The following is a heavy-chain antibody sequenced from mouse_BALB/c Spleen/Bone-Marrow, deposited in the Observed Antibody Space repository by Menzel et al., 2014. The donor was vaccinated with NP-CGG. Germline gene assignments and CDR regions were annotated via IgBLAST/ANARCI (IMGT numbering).Heavy chain of an antibody. CDR1: GFNIKDTY. CDR2: IDPANGNT. CDR3: ASYYYGSSLFAY. D-gene: IGHD1-1*01. J-gene: IGHJ3*01. V-gene: IGHV14-3*02. Sequence: VQLQQPGAELVKPGASVKLSCTASGFNIKDTYMHWVKQRPEQGLEWIGRIDPANGNTKYDPKFQGKATITADTSSNTACLQLSSLTSEDTAVYYCASYYYGSSLFAYWGQGTLVTVSA.